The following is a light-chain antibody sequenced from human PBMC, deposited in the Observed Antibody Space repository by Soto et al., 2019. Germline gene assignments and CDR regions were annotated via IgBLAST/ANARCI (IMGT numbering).Light chain of an antibody. V-gene: IGLV1-47*01. CDR2: RNY. J-gene: IGLJ3*02. CDR3: GAWDDSLSGWV. Sequence: QSVLTQPPSASETPGQRVTISCSGSSSNIGSNHVYWYQHLPGTAPKLLIYRNYLRPSGVPDRFSASKSATSASLAISGIRSDDEADYYCGAWDDSLSGWVFCGGTKLTVL. CDR1: SSNIGSNH.